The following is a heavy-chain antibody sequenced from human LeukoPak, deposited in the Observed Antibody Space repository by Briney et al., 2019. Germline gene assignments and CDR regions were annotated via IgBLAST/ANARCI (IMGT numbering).Heavy chain of an antibody. CDR1: GGSISSYY. D-gene: IGHD6-6*01. J-gene: IGHJ6*03. CDR2: IYYSGST. V-gene: IGHV4-59*01. CDR3: ARGWKQLVDYYYMDV. Sequence: PSETLSLTCTVSGGSISSYYWSWIRQPPGKGLEWIGYIYYSGSTNYNPSLKSRVTISVDTSKNQFSLKLSSVTAADTAVYYCARGWKQLVDYYYMDVXGKGTTVTVSS.